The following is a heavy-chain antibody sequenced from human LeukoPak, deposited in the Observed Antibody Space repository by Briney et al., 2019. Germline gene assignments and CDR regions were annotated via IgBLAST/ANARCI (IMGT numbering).Heavy chain of an antibody. Sequence: QTLSLTCTVSGGSISSGGYYWSWIRQPPGKGLEWIGYIYHSGSTYYNPSLKSRVTISVDRSKNQFSLKLSSVTAADTAVYYCANYGTAMVTGYWGQGTLVTVSS. J-gene: IGHJ4*02. D-gene: IGHD5-18*01. CDR1: GGSISSGGYY. CDR2: IYHSGST. V-gene: IGHV4-30-2*01. CDR3: ANYGTAMVTGY.